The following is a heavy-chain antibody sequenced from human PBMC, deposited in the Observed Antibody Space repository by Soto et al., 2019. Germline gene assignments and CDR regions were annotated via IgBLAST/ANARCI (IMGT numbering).Heavy chain of an antibody. D-gene: IGHD4-17*01. Sequence: EVQLVESGGGLVQPGRSLRLSCAASGFTFDDYAMHWVRQAPGKGLEWVSGISWNSGSIGYADSVKGRFTISRDNDKNFLYLPMNSLRAEYHALYFWAKDSTSTVTTLDIWGPGTMVTVSS. CDR1: GFTFDDYA. V-gene: IGHV3-9*01. CDR3: AKDSTSTVTTLDI. J-gene: IGHJ3*02. CDR2: ISWNSGSI.